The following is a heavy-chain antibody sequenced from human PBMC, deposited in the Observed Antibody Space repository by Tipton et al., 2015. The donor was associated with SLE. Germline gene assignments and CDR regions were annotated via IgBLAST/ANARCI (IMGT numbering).Heavy chain of an antibody. J-gene: IGHJ4*02. D-gene: IGHD6-6*01. V-gene: IGHV4-59*01. CDR1: GGSFSGYY. CDR3: ARGWAIAARDGVDY. Sequence: TLSLTCDVYGGSFSGYYWSWIRQPPGKGLEWIGYIYYSGSTNYNPSLKSRVTISVDTSKNQFSLKLSSVTAADTAVYYCARGWAIAARDGVDYWGQGTLVTVSS. CDR2: IYYSGST.